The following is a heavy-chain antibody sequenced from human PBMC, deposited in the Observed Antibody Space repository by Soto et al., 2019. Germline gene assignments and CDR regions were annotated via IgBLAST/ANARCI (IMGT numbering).Heavy chain of an antibody. CDR3: AKDLDYGDPFSNHCFDY. CDR1: GFTFSRYA. D-gene: IGHD4-17*01. V-gene: IGHV3-23*01. J-gene: IGHJ4*02. CDR2: ISGSGGST. Sequence: GGSLRLSCAASGFTFSRYAMSWVRQAPGKGLEWVSAISGSGGSTYYADSVKGRLTISRDNSKNTLYLQMNSLRAEDTAVYYCAKDLDYGDPFSNHCFDYWGQGTLVTVSS.